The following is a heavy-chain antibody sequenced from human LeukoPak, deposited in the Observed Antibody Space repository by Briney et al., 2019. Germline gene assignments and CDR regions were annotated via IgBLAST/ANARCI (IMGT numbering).Heavy chain of an antibody. D-gene: IGHD3-10*01. CDR2: ISGSGGST. CDR3: AKEYVLLWFGELFPFDY. J-gene: IGHJ4*02. V-gene: IGHV3-23*01. Sequence: TGGSLRLSCAASGFTFSSYAMSWVRQAPGKGLEWVSAISGSGGSTYYADSVKGRFTISRDNSKNTLYLQMISLRAEDTAVYYCAKEYVLLWFGELFPFDYWGQGTLVTVSS. CDR1: GFTFSSYA.